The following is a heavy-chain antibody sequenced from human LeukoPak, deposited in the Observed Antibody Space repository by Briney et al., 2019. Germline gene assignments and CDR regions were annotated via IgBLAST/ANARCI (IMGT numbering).Heavy chain of an antibody. Sequence: ASVKVSCKASGYTFTGYYMHWVRQAPGQGLEWMGWMNPNSGNTGYAQKFQGRVTMTRNTSISTAYMELSSLRSEDTAVYYCAKTSTVTTFGYYYYYMDVWGKGTTVTISS. V-gene: IGHV1-8*02. CDR2: MNPNSGNT. CDR3: AKTSTVTTFGYYYYYMDV. J-gene: IGHJ6*03. CDR1: GYTFTGYY. D-gene: IGHD4-17*01.